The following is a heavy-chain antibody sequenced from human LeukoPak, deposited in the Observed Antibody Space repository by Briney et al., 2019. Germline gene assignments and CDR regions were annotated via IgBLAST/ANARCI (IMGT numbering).Heavy chain of an antibody. J-gene: IGHJ4*02. CDR3: ARYVAVAGTDY. D-gene: IGHD6-19*01. CDR2: IYHSGST. Sequence: PSETLSLTCTVSGYSISSGYYWGWIRQPPGKGLEWIGSIYHSGSTYYNPSLKSRVTISVDTSKNQFSLKLSSVTAADTAVYYCARYVAVAGTDYWGQGTLVPSPQ. CDR1: GYSISSGYY. V-gene: IGHV4-38-2*02.